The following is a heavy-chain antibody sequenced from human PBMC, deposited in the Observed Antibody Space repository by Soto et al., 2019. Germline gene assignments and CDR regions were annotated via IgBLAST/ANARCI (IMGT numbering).Heavy chain of an antibody. CDR2: IYSGGST. CDR1: GFTVSSNY. CDR3: ARDQRRHPSDYYYYMDV. V-gene: IGHV3-53*04. Sequence: PGGSLRLSCAASGFTVSSNYMSWVRQAPGKGLEWVSVIYSGGSTYYADSVKGRFTISRHNSKNTLYLQMNSLRAEGTAVNYCARDQRRHPSDYYYYMDVWGKGTTVTVSS. J-gene: IGHJ6*03.